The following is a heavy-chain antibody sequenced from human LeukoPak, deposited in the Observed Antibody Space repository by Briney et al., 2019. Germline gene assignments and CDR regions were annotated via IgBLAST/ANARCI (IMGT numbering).Heavy chain of an antibody. CDR2: ISAYNGNT. D-gene: IGHD2-15*01. V-gene: IGHV1-18*01. Sequence: ASVKVSCKASGYTFTSYGISWVRQAPGQGLEWMGWISAYNGNTNYAQKLQGRVTMTTDTSTSTAYMELRSLRSDDTAVYYCARGIVYCSGGSCYEQFDDAFDIWGQGTMVTVSS. CDR3: ARGIVYCSGGSCYEQFDDAFDI. J-gene: IGHJ3*02. CDR1: GYTFTSYG.